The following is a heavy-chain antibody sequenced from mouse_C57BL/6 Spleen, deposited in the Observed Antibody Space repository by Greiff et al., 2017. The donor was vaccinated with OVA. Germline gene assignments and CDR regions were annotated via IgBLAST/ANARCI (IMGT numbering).Heavy chain of an antibody. J-gene: IGHJ2*01. CDR2: IYPGDGDT. CDR1: GYAFSSSW. Sequence: VKLQESGPELVKPGASVKISCKASGYAFSSSWMNWVKQRPGKGLEWIGRIYPGDGDTNYNGKFKGKATLTADKSSSTAYMQLSSLTSEDSAVYFCARGYDGHFDYWGQGTTLTVSS. CDR3: ARGYDGHFDY. V-gene: IGHV1-82*01. D-gene: IGHD2-3*01.